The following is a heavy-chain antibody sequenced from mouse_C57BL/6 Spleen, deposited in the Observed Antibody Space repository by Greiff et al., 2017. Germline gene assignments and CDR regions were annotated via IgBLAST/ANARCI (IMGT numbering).Heavy chain of an antibody. CDR2: ISSGSSTI. Sequence: EVKLVESGGGLVKPGGSLKLSCAASGFTFSDYGMHWVRQAPEKGLEWVAYISSGSSTIYYADTVKGRFTISRDNSKNTLFLQITSLRSEDTAMYYCATGTWFAYWGQGTLVTVSS. CDR3: ATGTWFAY. CDR1: GFTFSDYG. V-gene: IGHV5-17*01. D-gene: IGHD4-1*01. J-gene: IGHJ3*01.